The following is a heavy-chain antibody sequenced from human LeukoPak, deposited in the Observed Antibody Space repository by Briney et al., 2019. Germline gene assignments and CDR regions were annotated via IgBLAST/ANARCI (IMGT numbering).Heavy chain of an antibody. CDR1: GYTFTTYY. Sequence: GASVKVSCKASGYTFTTYYINWVRQAPGQGLEWMGIINPSVGNTIYAQQFQGRVTMTRDTSTSTVYMELSSLRSEDTAVYYCARGDYYDSSYWFDPWGQGTLVTVSS. CDR2: INPSVGNT. V-gene: IGHV1-46*01. J-gene: IGHJ5*02. CDR3: ARGDYYDSSYWFDP. D-gene: IGHD3-22*01.